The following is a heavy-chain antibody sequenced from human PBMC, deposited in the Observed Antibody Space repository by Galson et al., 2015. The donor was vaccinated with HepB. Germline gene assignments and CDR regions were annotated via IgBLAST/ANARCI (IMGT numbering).Heavy chain of an antibody. CDR3: ARDPTDDIDLTWVDP. V-gene: IGHV1-69*06. Sequence: SVKVSCKASGGSFKSYSISWVRQAPGQGLEWMGAIIPIVGTVNYAQKFQGRVTFTADTSTSTAYMELTSLTSEDTGVYFCARDPTDDIDLTWVDPWGQGTPIIVSS. CDR2: IIPIVGTV. CDR1: GGSFKSYS. J-gene: IGHJ5*02. D-gene: IGHD3-9*01.